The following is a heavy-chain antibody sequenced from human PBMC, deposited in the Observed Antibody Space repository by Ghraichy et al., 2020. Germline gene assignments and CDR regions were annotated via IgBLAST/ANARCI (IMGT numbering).Heavy chain of an antibody. D-gene: IGHD6-19*01. Sequence: GSLSLTCVVSGGSISSTGYYWGWIRQPPGKGLEWIGTISYSEITYYNPSLKSRLSISVDTSKNQFSLRLNSVTASDTAVYYCARSAPTTHTTGWHGVYFDYWGQGTLVTVSS. CDR1: GGSISSTGYY. CDR3: ARSAPTTHTTGWHGVYFDY. J-gene: IGHJ4*01. CDR2: ISYSEIT. V-gene: IGHV4-39*01.